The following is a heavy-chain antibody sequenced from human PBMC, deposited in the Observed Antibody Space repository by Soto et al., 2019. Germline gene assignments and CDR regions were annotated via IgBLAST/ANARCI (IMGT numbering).Heavy chain of an antibody. Sequence: SETLSLTCTVSGGSISSYYWSWIRQPPGKGLEWIGYIYYSGSTNYNPSLKSRVTISVDTSKNQFSLKLSSVTAADTAAYYCARAAYYYGSGSYYKFDYWGQGTLVTVSS. J-gene: IGHJ4*02. CDR2: IYYSGST. CDR3: ARAAYYYGSGSYYKFDY. V-gene: IGHV4-59*01. CDR1: GGSISSYY. D-gene: IGHD3-10*01.